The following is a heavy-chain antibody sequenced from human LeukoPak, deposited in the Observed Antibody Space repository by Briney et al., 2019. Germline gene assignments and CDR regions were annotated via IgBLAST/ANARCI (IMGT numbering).Heavy chain of an antibody. CDR1: GGSITSGRYY. J-gene: IGHJ6*03. V-gene: IGHV4-61*02. Sequence: SETLSLTCSVSGGSITSGRYYWTWIRQPAGKGLEWIGRLYTNDNTNYDPPLESRVSISVDTSKSQLYLQLTSVTAADTAVYFCARGVVTDDYYMDVWGKGITVIVSS. D-gene: IGHD2-21*02. CDR2: LYTNDNT. CDR3: ARGVVTDDYYMDV.